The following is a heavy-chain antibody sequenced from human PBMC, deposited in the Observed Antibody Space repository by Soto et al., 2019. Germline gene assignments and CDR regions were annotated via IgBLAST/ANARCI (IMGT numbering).Heavy chain of an antibody. V-gene: IGHV3-23*01. CDR1: GFTFSSYA. J-gene: IGHJ4*02. CDR3: AKVPGGAVAGTEYYFDY. Sequence: GGSLRLSCAASGFTFSSYAMSWVRQAPGKGLEWVSAISGSGGSTEYADSLKGRFTISRDNSKNTLYRQMNSLRAEDTAVYYCAKVPGGAVAGTEYYFDYWGQGTLVTVSS. D-gene: IGHD6-19*01. CDR2: ISGSGGST.